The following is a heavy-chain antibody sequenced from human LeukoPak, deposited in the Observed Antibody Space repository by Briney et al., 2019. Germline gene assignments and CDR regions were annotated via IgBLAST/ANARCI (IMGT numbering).Heavy chain of an antibody. D-gene: IGHD4-17*01. V-gene: IGHV3-30*04. CDR2: ISYDGSNK. Sequence: GGSLRLSCAASGFTFSSYAVHWVRQAPGKGLEWVAVISYDGSNKYYADSVKGRFTISRDNSKNTIYLQLNSLRPEDTAMYYCAREGVQTTVDAFDIWGLGTMVIVSS. CDR1: GFTFSSYA. J-gene: IGHJ3*02. CDR3: AREGVQTTVDAFDI.